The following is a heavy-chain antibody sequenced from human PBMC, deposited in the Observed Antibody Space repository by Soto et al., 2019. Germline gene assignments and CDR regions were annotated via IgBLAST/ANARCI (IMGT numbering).Heavy chain of an antibody. CDR2: ISYDGSNK. Sequence: GGSLRLSCAASGFTFSSYAMHWVRQAPGKGLEWVAVISYDGSNKYYADSVKGRFTISRDNSKNTLYLQMNSLRAEDTAVYYCARDSGITMIVVVITFFDYWGQGTLVTVSS. CDR3: ARDSGITMIVVVITFFDY. D-gene: IGHD3-22*01. V-gene: IGHV3-30-3*01. J-gene: IGHJ4*02. CDR1: GFTFSSYA.